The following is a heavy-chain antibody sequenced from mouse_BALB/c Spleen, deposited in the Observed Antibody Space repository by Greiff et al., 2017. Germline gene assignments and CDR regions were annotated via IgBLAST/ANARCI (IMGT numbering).Heavy chain of an antibody. CDR2: IYPGDGDT. D-gene: IGHD1-1*01. V-gene: IGHV1-82*01. Sequence: QVQLQQSGPELVKPGASVKISCKASGYAFSSSWMNWVMQRPGQGLEWIGRIYPGDGDTNYNGKFKGKATLTADKSSSTAYMQLSSLTSVDSAVYFCARNPYPYYYGSSGDYAMDYWGQGTSVTVSS. CDR1: GYAFSSSW. CDR3: ARNPYPYYYGSSGDYAMDY. J-gene: IGHJ4*01.